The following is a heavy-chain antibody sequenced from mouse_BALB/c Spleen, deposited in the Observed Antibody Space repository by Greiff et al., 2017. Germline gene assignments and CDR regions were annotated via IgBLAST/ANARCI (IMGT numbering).Heavy chain of an antibody. CDR3: ARSHYYGSSYGFDY. CDR1: GFSLTSYG. D-gene: IGHD1-1*01. J-gene: IGHJ2*01. Sequence: VHLVESGPGLVAPSQSLSITCTVSGFSLTSYGVHWVRQPPGKGLEWLGVIWAGGSTNYNSALMSRLSISKDNSKSQVFLKMNSLQTDDTAMYYCARSHYYGSSYGFDYWGQGTTLTVSS. CDR2: IWAGGST. V-gene: IGHV2-9*02.